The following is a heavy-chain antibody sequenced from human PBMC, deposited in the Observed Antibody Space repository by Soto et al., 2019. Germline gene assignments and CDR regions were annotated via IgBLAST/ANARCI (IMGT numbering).Heavy chain of an antibody. CDR3: ARGQTGYSSGWFPS. CDR1: GYTFTSYG. Sequence: GASVKVSCKASGYTFTSYGISWVRQAPGQGLEWMGWISAYNGNTNYAQKLQGRVTMTTDTSTSTAYMELRSLRSDDTAVYYCARGQTGYSSGWFPSWGQGTLVTVSS. D-gene: IGHD6-19*01. CDR2: ISAYNGNT. J-gene: IGHJ4*02. V-gene: IGHV1-18*01.